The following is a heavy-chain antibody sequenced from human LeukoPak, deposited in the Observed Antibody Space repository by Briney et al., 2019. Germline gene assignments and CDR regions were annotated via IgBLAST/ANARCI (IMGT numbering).Heavy chain of an antibody. J-gene: IGHJ4*02. V-gene: IGHV4-34*01. CDR1: GGSFSGYY. D-gene: IGHD5-24*01. CDR3: ARQKRWLQSSFDY. Sequence: PSETLSLTCAVYGGSFSGYYWSWIRQPPGKGLEWIGSIYDSGNTNYNPSLKSRVTISVDTSKNQISLKVSSVTATDTAVYYCARQKRWLQSSFDYWAQGTLVTVSS. CDR2: IYDSGNT.